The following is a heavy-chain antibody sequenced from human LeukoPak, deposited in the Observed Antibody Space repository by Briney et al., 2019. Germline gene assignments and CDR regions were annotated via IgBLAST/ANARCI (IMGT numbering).Heavy chain of an antibody. CDR1: GYTFSSYS. J-gene: IGHJ4*02. Sequence: GGSLGLSCLASGYTFSSYSINWVRQAPGKGLEWVSSISVRSNYIYYADSVRGRFRISRDDARDSLFLEMNSLRAEDTAVYYCVRLRRNSDTSGFYYYYDFWGQGTLVTVSS. D-gene: IGHD3-22*01. CDR3: VRLRRNSDTSGFYYYYDF. V-gene: IGHV3-21*01. CDR2: ISVRSNYI.